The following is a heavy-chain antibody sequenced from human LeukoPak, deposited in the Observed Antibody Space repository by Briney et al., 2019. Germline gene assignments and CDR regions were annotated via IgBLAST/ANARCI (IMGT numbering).Heavy chain of an antibody. Sequence: ASVKVSCKASGYTFTSYDINWVRQATGQGLEWMGWMNPNSGNTGYAQKFQGRVTMTRNTSISTAYMELSSLRSEDTAVYYCARRRAGQQRGYNWFDPWGQETLVTVSS. CDR2: MNPNSGNT. CDR1: GYTFTSYD. V-gene: IGHV1-8*01. J-gene: IGHJ5*02. D-gene: IGHD6-25*01. CDR3: ARRRAGQQRGYNWFDP.